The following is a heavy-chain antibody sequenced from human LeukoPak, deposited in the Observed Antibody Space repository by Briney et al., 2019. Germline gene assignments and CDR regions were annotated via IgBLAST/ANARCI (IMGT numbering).Heavy chain of an antibody. J-gene: IGHJ6*02. D-gene: IGHD3-3*01. CDR1: GYMFTSYG. CDR3: ARDGRNHYDFWSGYYSDRGGYYYYGMDV. CDR2: NSGYNGDT. V-gene: IGHV1-18*01. Sequence: GSVRVSCKASGYMFTSYGFSWVRQAPGQGLEWMGWNSGYNGDTNYAQKFQGRVSMTTDTSTSTAYMELRSLSSDDTAVYYCARDGRNHYDFWSGYYSDRGGYYYYGMDVWGQGTTVTVSS.